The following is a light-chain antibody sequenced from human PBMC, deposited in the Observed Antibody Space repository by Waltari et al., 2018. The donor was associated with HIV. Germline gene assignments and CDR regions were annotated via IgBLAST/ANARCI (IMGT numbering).Light chain of an antibody. CDR2: GAS. CDR3: QQYNNWPGIT. CDR1: QSVSTN. Sequence: EIVMTQSPVTLPMSPGERATLSCRASQSVSTNLAWYQQKPGQAPSLLIYGASTGATGIPARFSGSGSGTEFTLTISSLQSEDFAVYYCQQYNNWPGITFGPGTKVDIK. V-gene: IGKV3-15*01. J-gene: IGKJ3*01.